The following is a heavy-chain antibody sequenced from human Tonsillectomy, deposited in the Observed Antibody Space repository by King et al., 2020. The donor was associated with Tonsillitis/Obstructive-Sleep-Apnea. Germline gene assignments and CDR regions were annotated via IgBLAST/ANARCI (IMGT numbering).Heavy chain of an antibody. D-gene: IGHD3-10*01. J-gene: IGHJ4*02. Sequence: VQLVESGGGVVRPGGSLRLSCSASGFTLDDYGMSWVRQAPGKGLEWVSGINLNGGSTGFAVSVKGRFTTPRDNAKNSLYLQMNSLRAEDTALYYCARRAYGSGSYFDYWGQGTLVTVSS. CDR1: GFTLDDYG. V-gene: IGHV3-20*04. CDR3: ARRAYGSGSYFDY. CDR2: INLNGGST.